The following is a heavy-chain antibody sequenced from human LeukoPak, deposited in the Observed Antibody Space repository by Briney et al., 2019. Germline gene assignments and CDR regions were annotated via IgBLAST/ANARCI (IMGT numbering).Heavy chain of an antibody. J-gene: IGHJ5*02. CDR1: GGSISHYS. D-gene: IGHD6-19*01. V-gene: IGHV4-59*01. CDR3: AREGWQENWFDP. Sequence: SEILSLTCTVSGGSISHYSWNWIRQSPGKGLEWIGYIYYTGSTNYNPSLKSRVTISLDTSKNQFSLRLSSVTAADTAVYYCAREGWQENWFDPWGQGTLVTVSS. CDR2: IYYTGST.